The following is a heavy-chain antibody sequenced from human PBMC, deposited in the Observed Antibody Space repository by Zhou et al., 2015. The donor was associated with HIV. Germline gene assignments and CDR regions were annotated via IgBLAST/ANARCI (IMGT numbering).Heavy chain of an antibody. Sequence: QVQLVQSGAEVKKPGSSVKVSCKASGGTFSSYAISWVRQAPGQGLEWMGGIIPIFGTANYAQKFQGRVTITADESTSTAYMELSSLRSEDTAVYYCARDRGPRSSGWYTRSYYYYGMDVWGQGDHGSPSP. J-gene: IGHJ6*02. CDR2: IIPIFGTA. CDR3: ARDRGPRSSGWYTRSYYYYGMDV. D-gene: IGHD6-19*01. V-gene: IGHV1-69*12. CDR1: GGTFSSYA.